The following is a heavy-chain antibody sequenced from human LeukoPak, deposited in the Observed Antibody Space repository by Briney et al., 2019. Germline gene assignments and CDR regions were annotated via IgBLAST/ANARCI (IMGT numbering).Heavy chain of an antibody. D-gene: IGHD6-19*01. CDR1: GFTFSSYA. CDR3: ANDASIAVAGTFDY. V-gene: IGHV3-23*01. CDR2: ISGSGGST. Sequence: GGSLRLSCSASGFTFSSYAMSWVRQAPGKGLEWVSAISGSGGSTYYADSVKGRFTISRDNSKNTLYLQMNSLRAEDTAVYYCANDASIAVAGTFDYWGQGTLVTVSS. J-gene: IGHJ4*02.